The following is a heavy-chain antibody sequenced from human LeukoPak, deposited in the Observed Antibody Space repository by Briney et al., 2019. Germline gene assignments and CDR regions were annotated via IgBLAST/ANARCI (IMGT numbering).Heavy chain of an antibody. CDR2: INPNNAGT. CDR1: GYTFTDYY. V-gene: IGHV1-2*02. D-gene: IGHD3-10*01. CDR3: ARGIPGAGVSNFDY. J-gene: IGHJ4*02. Sequence: ASVKVSCKASGYTFTDYYVHWVRQAPGQGLEWMGWINPNNAGTNYAQKFQSRVTMTRDTSISTTYMQLSSLRSDDTAVYFCARGIPGAGVSNFDYWGQGTLVGVSS.